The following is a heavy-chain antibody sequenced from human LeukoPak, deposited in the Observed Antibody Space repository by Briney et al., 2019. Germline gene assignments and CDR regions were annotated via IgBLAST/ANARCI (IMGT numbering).Heavy chain of an antibody. Sequence: SETLSLTCTVSGYSISSGYYWGWIRQPPGKGLEWIGSIYHSGSTYYNPSLKSRVTISVDTSKNQFSLKLSSVTAADTAVYYCTRHTPDSGYDWGHDYWGQGTLVTVSS. CDR3: TRHTPDSGYDWGHDY. J-gene: IGHJ4*02. CDR2: IYHSGST. V-gene: IGHV4-38-2*02. CDR1: GYSISSGYY. D-gene: IGHD5-12*01.